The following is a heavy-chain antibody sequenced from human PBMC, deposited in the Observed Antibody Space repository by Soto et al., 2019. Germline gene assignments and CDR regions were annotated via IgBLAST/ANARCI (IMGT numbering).Heavy chain of an antibody. CDR1: GGSVNSGSYY. Sequence: VQLQESGPGLLKPSETLSLTCTVSGGSVNSGSYYWNWIRQPPGKGPEWIGYIYYTGSTKYNPSLKSRVTISADTSKNQFSLKLTSVTAADTAVYFCARAVTALDYWGQGTLVSVSS. J-gene: IGHJ4*02. D-gene: IGHD5-18*01. CDR2: IYYTGST. CDR3: ARAVTALDY. V-gene: IGHV4-61*01.